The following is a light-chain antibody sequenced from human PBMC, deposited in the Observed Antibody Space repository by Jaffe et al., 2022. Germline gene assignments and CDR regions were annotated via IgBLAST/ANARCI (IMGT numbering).Light chain of an antibody. Sequence: EIVMTQSPATLSVSPGERATLSCRASQSVSSNLAWYQQKPGQAPRLLIYGASTRATGVPARFSGIGSGTEFTLTISSLQSEDFAVYYCQQYNNWPPWTFGRGTKVEIK. CDR3: QQYNNWPPWT. J-gene: IGKJ1*01. CDR1: QSVSSN. V-gene: IGKV3-15*01. CDR2: GAS.